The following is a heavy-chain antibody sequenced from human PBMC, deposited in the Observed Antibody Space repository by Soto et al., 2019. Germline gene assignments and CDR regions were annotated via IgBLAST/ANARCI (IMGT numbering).Heavy chain of an antibody. CDR1: GGTFSSYA. CDR2: INTYNGTT. V-gene: IGHV1-18*01. J-gene: IGHJ4*02. Sequence: VASVKVSCKASGGTFSSYAISWVRQAPGQGLEWMGWINTYNGTTNYAQKFQGRVTMTTDTSTSTAYMELRSLRSDDTAVYYCARDRALELGDYWGQGTLVTVSS. D-gene: IGHD1-26*01. CDR3: ARDRALELGDY.